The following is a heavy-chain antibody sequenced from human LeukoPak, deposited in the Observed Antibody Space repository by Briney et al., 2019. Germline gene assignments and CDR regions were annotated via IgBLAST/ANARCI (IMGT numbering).Heavy chain of an antibody. Sequence: GASVKVSCKASGYTFTRYYMHWVRQAPGQGLEWMGWINPNSGGTNYAQKFQGRVTMTRDTSISTAYMELSRLRSDDTAVYYCARGEKRDYYGSGSYPATAFDYWGQGTLVTVSS. D-gene: IGHD3-10*01. V-gene: IGHV1-2*02. J-gene: IGHJ4*02. CDR3: ARGEKRDYYGSGSYPATAFDY. CDR2: INPNSGGT. CDR1: GYTFTRYY.